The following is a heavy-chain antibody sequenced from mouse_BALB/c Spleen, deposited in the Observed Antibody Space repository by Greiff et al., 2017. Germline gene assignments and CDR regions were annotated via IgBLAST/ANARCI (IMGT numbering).Heavy chain of an antibody. CDR1: GFTFSSYA. D-gene: IGHD1-2*01. V-gene: IGHV5-9-4*01. CDR3: ARDYGYGFDY. CDR2: ISSGGSYT. Sequence: EVKLVESGGGLVKPGGSLKLSCAASGFTFSSYAMSWVRQSPEKRLEWVAEISSGGSYTYYPDTVTGRFTIARDNATNTLYLEMSSLRSEDTAMYYCARDYGYGFDYWGQGTTLTVSS. J-gene: IGHJ2*01.